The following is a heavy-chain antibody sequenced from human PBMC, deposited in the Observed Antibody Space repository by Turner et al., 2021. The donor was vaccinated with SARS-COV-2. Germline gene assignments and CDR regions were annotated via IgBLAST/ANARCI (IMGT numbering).Heavy chain of an antibody. J-gene: IGHJ4*02. D-gene: IGHD6-6*01. Sequence: QVPLVQSGAEVKKPGASVKVSCKASGYPFTGYYMYWVRQAPGQGLEWMGWINPNSGGTNYEQMFQGRVTMTRDTSISTAYMELSRLRSDDTAVYYCARVSSLSYYFDSWGQGTLVTVSS. V-gene: IGHV1-2*02. CDR1: GYPFTGYY. CDR2: INPNSGGT. CDR3: ARVSSLSYYFDS.